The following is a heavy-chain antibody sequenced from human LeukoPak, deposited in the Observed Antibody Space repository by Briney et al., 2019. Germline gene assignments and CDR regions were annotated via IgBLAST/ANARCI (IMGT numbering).Heavy chain of an antibody. J-gene: IGHJ4*02. Sequence: SETLSLTCSVSGGSISSHYWSWIRQPPGKGLEWIGYIYDSGSTNYNPSLKSRVTISVDTSKNQFSLRLSSVTAADTAVYYCAREGGPYRPLDYSGQGTLVTVSS. CDR3: AREGGPYRPLDY. V-gene: IGHV4-59*11. CDR1: GGSISSHY. CDR2: IYDSGST.